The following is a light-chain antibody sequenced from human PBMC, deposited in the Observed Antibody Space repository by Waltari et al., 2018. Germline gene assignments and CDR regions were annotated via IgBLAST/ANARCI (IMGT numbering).Light chain of an antibody. J-gene: IGKJ4*01. Sequence: AIRMTQSPSSFSASTGDRVTITCRASQGISSYLAWYQQKPGRAPKVLIYTASTLQSGVPSRFSGSGSGTEFTLTISCLQPEDFATYYCQQYYSYPLTFGGGTKVEIK. CDR3: QQYYSYPLT. V-gene: IGKV1-8*01. CDR1: QGISSY. CDR2: TAS.